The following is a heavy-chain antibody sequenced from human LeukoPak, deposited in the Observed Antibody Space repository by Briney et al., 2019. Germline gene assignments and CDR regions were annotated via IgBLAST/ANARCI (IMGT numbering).Heavy chain of an antibody. Sequence: GGSLRLSCAASGFTVSSNYMSWVRQAPGKGLEWVSVIYSGGSTYYADSVKDRLTISRDNSKNTLYLQMNSLRAEDTAVYYCARDSSSSWRTFDYWGQGTLVTVSS. J-gene: IGHJ4*02. D-gene: IGHD6-13*01. CDR2: IYSGGST. CDR3: ARDSSSSWRTFDY. V-gene: IGHV3-66*02. CDR1: GFTVSSNY.